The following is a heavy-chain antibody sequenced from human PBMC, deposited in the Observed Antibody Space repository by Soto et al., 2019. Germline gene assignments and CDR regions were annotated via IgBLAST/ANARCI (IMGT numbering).Heavy chain of an antibody. Sequence: ASVKVSCKASGYTFTSYAMHWVRQAPGQRLEWMGWINADNGNTKYSQKFQGRVTITRDTSASTAHMEVSSLRSEDTAVYYCARDWGKYYYGMDFWGQGTTVTGSS. CDR2: INADNGNT. CDR1: GYTFTSYA. D-gene: IGHD7-27*01. J-gene: IGHJ6*02. V-gene: IGHV1-3*01. CDR3: ARDWGKYYYGMDF.